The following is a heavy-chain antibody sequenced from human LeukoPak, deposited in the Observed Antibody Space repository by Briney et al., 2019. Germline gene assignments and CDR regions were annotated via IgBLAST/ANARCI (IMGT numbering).Heavy chain of an antibody. D-gene: IGHD2-2*01. J-gene: IGHJ5*02. V-gene: IGHV3-21*01. CDR1: GFTFSSYS. CDR3: ARDVVPAAMRRGNWFDP. Sequence: GGSLRLSCAASGFTFSSYSMNWVRQVPGKGLEWVSSISTSSSYIYYADSVKGRFTISRDNAKNSLYLQMNSLRAEDTAVYYCARDVVPAAMRRGNWFDPWGQGTLVTVSS. CDR2: ISTSSSYI.